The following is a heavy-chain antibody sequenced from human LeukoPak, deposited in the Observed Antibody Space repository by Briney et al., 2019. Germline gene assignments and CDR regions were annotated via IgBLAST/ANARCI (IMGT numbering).Heavy chain of an antibody. D-gene: IGHD3-10*01. CDR2: INVEGTTT. CDR1: GFTFTRFW. V-gene: IGHV3-74*01. J-gene: IGHJ4*02. CDR3: TRGGEEPFDY. Sequence: PGGSLRLSCAGSGFTFTRFWMHWVRQAPGKGLVWVSRINVEGTTTTYADPVEGRFTISRDENTLYLQMNHLRVDDTAVYYCTRGGEEPFDYWGQGTLVTVSS.